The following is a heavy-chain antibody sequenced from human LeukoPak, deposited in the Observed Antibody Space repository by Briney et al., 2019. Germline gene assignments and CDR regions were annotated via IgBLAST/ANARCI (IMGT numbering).Heavy chain of an antibody. CDR1: GASIRSSTYS. J-gene: IGHJ4*02. V-gene: IGHV4-39*01. Sequence: SETLSLTCTVSGASIRSSTYSWGWIRQPPGKGLEWIGTIYYSGSTYQNPSLWSRVTISVDTSKNQFSLRLSSVTAADTAVYYCARHGNGYFSYLDYWGQGTLVTVSS. CDR3: ARHGNGYFSYLDY. CDR2: IYYSGST. D-gene: IGHD5-24*01.